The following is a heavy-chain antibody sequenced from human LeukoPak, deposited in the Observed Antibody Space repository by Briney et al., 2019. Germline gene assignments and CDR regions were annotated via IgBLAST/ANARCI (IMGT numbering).Heavy chain of an antibody. D-gene: IGHD6-19*01. Sequence: GAPVKVSCKASGYTFTSYGISWVRQAPGQGLEWMGWISAYNGNTNYAQKLQGRVTMTTDTSTSTAYMELRSLGSDDTAVYYCARAESGWYPHDAFDIWGQGTMVTVSS. CDR3: ARAESGWYPHDAFDI. J-gene: IGHJ3*02. CDR1: GYTFTSYG. CDR2: ISAYNGNT. V-gene: IGHV1-18*04.